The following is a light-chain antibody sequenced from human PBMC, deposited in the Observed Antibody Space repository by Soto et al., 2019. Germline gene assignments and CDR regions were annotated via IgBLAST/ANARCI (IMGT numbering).Light chain of an antibody. J-gene: IGKJ4*01. CDR3: QQYGSSPALT. CDR1: QCVSSSY. Sequence: GVTQSPGTLSLSPGERATLSCRASQCVSSSYLAWCQQKPGQAPRLLIYGASSRATGIPDRFSGSGSGTDFTLTISRLEPEDFAVYYCQQYGSSPALTFGGGTKVDIK. CDR2: GAS. V-gene: IGKV3-20*01.